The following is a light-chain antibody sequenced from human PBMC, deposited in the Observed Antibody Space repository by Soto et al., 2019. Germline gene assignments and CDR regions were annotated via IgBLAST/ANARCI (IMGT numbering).Light chain of an antibody. V-gene: IGLV2-14*01. CDR2: EVR. CDR1: SSDVGGYDF. Sequence: QSALTQPASVSGSVGQSITISCTGTSSDVGGYDFVSWYQHHPGKAPKLIIYEVRTRPSGVSDRFSGSKSGNTASLTISGLQAEDAADYYCSSYTSDWGVFGTGTKLTVL. J-gene: IGLJ1*01. CDR3: SSYTSDWGV.